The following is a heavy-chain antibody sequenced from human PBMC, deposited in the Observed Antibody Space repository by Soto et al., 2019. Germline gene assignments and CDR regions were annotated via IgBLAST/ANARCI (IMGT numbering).Heavy chain of an antibody. V-gene: IGHV1-69*01. CDR1: GGTFSSYA. Sequence: QVQLVQSGAEVKKPGSSVKVSCKASGGTFSSYAISWVRQAPGQGLEWMGGIIPIFGTANYAQKFQGRVTITAADSISSSYMELSSLSSEDTAVYYCARVWVRPVTTRGGHDYWGQGTLVTVSS. CDR3: ARVWVRPVTTRGGHDY. CDR2: IIPIFGTA. J-gene: IGHJ4*02. D-gene: IGHD4-4*01.